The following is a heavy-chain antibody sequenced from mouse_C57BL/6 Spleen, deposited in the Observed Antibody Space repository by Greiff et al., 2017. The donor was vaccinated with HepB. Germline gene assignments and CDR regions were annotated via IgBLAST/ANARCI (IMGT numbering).Heavy chain of an antibody. Sequence: QVQLQQSGAELVKPGASVKLSCKASGYTFTSYWMHWVKQRPGQGLEWIGMIHPNSGSTNYNEKFKSKATLTVDKSSSTAYMQLSSLTSEDSAVDYWARRFYYDGSSWYFDVWGTGTTVTVSS. D-gene: IGHD1-1*01. J-gene: IGHJ1*03. CDR3: ARRFYYDGSSWYFDV. CDR2: IHPNSGST. CDR1: GYTFTSYW. V-gene: IGHV1-64*01.